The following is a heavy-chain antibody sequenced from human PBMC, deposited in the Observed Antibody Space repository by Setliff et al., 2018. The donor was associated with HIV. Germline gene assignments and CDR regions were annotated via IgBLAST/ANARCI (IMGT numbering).Heavy chain of an antibody. J-gene: IGHJ4*01. V-gene: IGHV4-38-2*01. CDR2: VYYLGNT. D-gene: IGHD1-26*01. CDR3: ARGQWEGLHAYFFDV. Sequence: SETLSLTCLVSHYSISDSYYWGWVRQTPGKGLEWIGTVYYLGNTYHNPSLRSRLSLSIDRSHQSFSFQLTSVSAADTAMYYCARGQWEGLHAYFFDVWGHGMLVTVSS. CDR1: HYSISDSYY.